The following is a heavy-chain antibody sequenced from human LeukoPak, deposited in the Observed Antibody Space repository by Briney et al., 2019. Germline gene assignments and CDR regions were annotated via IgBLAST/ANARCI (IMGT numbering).Heavy chain of an antibody. CDR2: INHSGST. CDR1: GGSFSGYY. V-gene: IGHV4-34*01. J-gene: IGHJ6*02. Sequence: PSETLSLTCAVYGGSFSGYYWSWIRQPPGKGLEWIGEINHSGSTNYNPSLKSRVTISVDTSKNQFSPKLSSVTAADTAVYYCARWRYGSGSYYGMDVWGQGTTVTVSS. CDR3: ARWRYGSGSYYGMDV. D-gene: IGHD3-10*01.